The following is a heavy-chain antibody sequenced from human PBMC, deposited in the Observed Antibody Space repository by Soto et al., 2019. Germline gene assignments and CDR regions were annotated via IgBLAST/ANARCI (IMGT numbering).Heavy chain of an antibody. J-gene: IGHJ4*02. Sequence: QVQLVQSGAEVKKPGSSVKVSCKASGGTFSSYAISWVRQAPGQGLEWMGGIIPIFGTANYAQKFQGRVTITADESTSTAYMELRSLRSEDTAVYYCAARCSPFYDSSGYYPFDYWGQGTLVTVSS. CDR2: IIPIFGTA. D-gene: IGHD3-22*01. CDR1: GGTFSSYA. CDR3: AARCSPFYDSSGYYPFDY. V-gene: IGHV1-69*01.